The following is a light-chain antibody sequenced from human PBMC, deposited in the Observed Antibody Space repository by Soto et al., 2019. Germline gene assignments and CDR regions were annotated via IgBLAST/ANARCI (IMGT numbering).Light chain of an antibody. V-gene: IGLV2-8*01. Sequence: QSALTQPPSASESPGQSVAISCTGTSSDVGGYNYVSWYQQHPGKAPKLMIYEVNKRPSGVPDRFSGSKSGNTASLTVSGLQDEDEADYYCSSYAGSSNVFGTGTKVTVL. CDR2: EVN. J-gene: IGLJ1*01. CDR1: SSDVGGYNY. CDR3: SSYAGSSNV.